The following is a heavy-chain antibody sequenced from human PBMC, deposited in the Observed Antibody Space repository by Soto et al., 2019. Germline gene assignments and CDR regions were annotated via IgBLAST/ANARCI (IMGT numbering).Heavy chain of an antibody. CDR3: ARNWGSGYYTSWFDP. CDR1: GFTFSSYW. D-gene: IGHD3-3*01. J-gene: IGHJ5*02. Sequence: EVQLVESGGGLVQPGGSLRLSCAASGFTFSSYWMSWVRQAPGKGLEWVANIKQDGSEKYYVDSVKGRFTISRDNAKNPLYLQMNSLRAEDTAVYYCARNWGSGYYTSWFDPWGQGTLVTVSS. V-gene: IGHV3-7*01. CDR2: IKQDGSEK.